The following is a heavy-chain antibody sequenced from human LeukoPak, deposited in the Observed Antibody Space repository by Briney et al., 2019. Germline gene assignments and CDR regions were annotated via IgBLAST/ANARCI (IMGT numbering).Heavy chain of an antibody. D-gene: IGHD3-16*01. CDR3: AKVTGGDMITYGGVDY. CDR1: GFTFGSYA. J-gene: IGHJ4*02. CDR2: ISGNSEYT. V-gene: IGHV3-23*01. Sequence: GGSLRLSCAASGFTFGSYAMSWVRQAPGKGLEWVSAISGNSEYTYYADSVKGRFTISRDNSKRTLFLQMDSLRVEDTAVHYCAKVTGGDMITYGGVDYWGQGTLVTVSS.